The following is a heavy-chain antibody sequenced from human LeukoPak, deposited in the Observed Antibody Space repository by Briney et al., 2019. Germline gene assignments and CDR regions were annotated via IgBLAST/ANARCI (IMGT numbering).Heavy chain of an antibody. CDR2: IYANGGT. V-gene: IGHV4-61*02. CDR1: GGTVNSGTYY. CDR3: ARLWTIAARPNAFDI. Sequence: SETLSLTCTVSGGTVNSGTYYWSWIRQPAGKGLEWIGRIYANGGTNYNPSLKGRLTISIDTSKNQFSLRLSSVTAADTAVYYCARLWTIAARPNAFDIWGQGTMVTVSS. D-gene: IGHD6-6*01. J-gene: IGHJ3*02.